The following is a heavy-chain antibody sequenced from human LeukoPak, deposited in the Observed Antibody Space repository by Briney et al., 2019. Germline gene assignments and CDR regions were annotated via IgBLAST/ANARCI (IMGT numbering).Heavy chain of an antibody. Sequence: GGSLRLSCAASGFTFRNYAMSWVRQAPGKGLEWVSAISGSGGSTYYADSVKGRFTISRDNSKNTLYLQMNSLRAEDTAVYYCAKDHLDSGSEDWGQGTLVTVSS. CDR1: GFTFRNYA. CDR3: AKDHLDSGSED. J-gene: IGHJ4*02. D-gene: IGHD1-26*01. V-gene: IGHV3-23*01. CDR2: ISGSGGST.